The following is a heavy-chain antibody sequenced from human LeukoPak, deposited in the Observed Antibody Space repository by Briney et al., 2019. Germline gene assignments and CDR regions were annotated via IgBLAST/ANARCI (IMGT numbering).Heavy chain of an antibody. J-gene: IGHJ4*02. Sequence: PGGSLRLSCVVSGFTFTDYYMTWVRQAPGKGLEWLSYISGISADINYLDSVKGRFTISRDNAKNSLYLQMNSLRVEDTAVYYCAKDLEDYYRPLDYWGQGTLVTVSS. CDR3: AKDLEDYYRPLDY. D-gene: IGHD3-22*01. CDR1: GFTFTDYY. CDR2: ISGISADI. V-gene: IGHV3-11*05.